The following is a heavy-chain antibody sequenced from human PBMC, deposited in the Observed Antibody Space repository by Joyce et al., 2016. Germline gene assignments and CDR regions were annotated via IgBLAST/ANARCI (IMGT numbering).Heavy chain of an antibody. CDR2: ISSYNGNP. CDR1: GYTFTRYG. CDR3: ATDPRLLITSVMTNDGFDI. J-gene: IGHJ3*02. Sequence: QVELVQAGGEVKKPGASVKVSCKASGYTFTRYGISWVRQAPGQGLEWSGWISSYNGNPHYAEKVQGSVTMTPDTVTITAYMELRSLREDDTAVYFSATDPRLLITSVMTNDGFDIWGQGTAVIVSS. D-gene: IGHD1-20*01. V-gene: IGHV1-18*01.